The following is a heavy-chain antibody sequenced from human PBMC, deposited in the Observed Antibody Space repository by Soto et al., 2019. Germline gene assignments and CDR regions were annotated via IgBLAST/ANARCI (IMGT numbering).Heavy chain of an antibody. CDR3: ARAAVAERYYFDY. Sequence: QVQLQESGPXLXXPXGTLSLTCAVSSGSISSSNWWSWVRQPPGKGLEWIGEIYHSGSTNYNPSLKSRVTISVDKSKNQFSLKLSSVTAADTAVYYCARAAVAERYYFDYWGQGTLVTVSS. V-gene: IGHV4-4*02. CDR2: IYHSGST. CDR1: SGSISSSNW. D-gene: IGHD6-19*01. J-gene: IGHJ4*02.